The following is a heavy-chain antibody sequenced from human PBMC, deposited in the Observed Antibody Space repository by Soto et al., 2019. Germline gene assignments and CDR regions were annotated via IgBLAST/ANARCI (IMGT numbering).Heavy chain of an antibody. J-gene: IGHJ4*02. Sequence: QPPGKGLVWFGSFYYIGPPYYTPSPKSRVTISVDRSKNHFSLKLSSVTAADTAFYYCARHFSVHYFAYRGQGALVPVS. CDR2: FYYIGPP. V-gene: IGHV4-39*01. CDR3: ARHFSVHYFAY.